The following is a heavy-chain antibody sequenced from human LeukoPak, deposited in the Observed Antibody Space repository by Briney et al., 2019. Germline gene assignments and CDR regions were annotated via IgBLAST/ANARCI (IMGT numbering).Heavy chain of an antibody. D-gene: IGHD6-19*01. V-gene: IGHV1-2*02. CDR3: ARAGVRSGWYVN. Sequence: GASVKVSCKASGYTFTGYYMHWVRQAPGQGLEWMGWINPNSGGTNYVQKFQGRVTMTRDTSISTAYMELSRLRSDDTAVYYCARAGVRSGWYVNWGQGTLVTVSS. CDR2: INPNSGGT. CDR1: GYTFTGYY. J-gene: IGHJ4*02.